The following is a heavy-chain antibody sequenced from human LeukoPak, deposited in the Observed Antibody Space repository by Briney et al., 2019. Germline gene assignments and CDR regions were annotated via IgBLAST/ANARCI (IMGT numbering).Heavy chain of an antibody. J-gene: IGHJ4*02. CDR3: ARILSVRGFNYFDY. CDR2: IDWDDDK. CDR1: GFSLSTSGMR. Sequence: SGPTLVNPTQTLTLTCTFSGFSLSTSGMRVSWIRQPPGKALEWLARIDWDDDKFYSTSLKTRLTISKDTSKNQVVLTMTNMDPVDTATYYCARILSVRGFNYFDYWGQGTLVIVSS. D-gene: IGHD3-10*01. V-gene: IGHV2-70*04.